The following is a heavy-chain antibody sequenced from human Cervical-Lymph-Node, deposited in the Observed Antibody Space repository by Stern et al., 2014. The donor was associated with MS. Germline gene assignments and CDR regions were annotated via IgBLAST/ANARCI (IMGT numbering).Heavy chain of an antibody. D-gene: IGHD5-24*01. CDR1: GFTFSSYG. V-gene: IGHV3-33*01. CDR3: ARGHIPYAYNYLFDY. J-gene: IGHJ4*02. CDR2: AWYDGSTA. Sequence: QLVESGGGVVQPGTSLRLSCAASGFTFSSYGMPWVRQAPGKGLEWGALAWYDGSTAYYTNSVKGRFTISRDNSKNTLSLQMNSLTAEDTAVYYCARGHIPYAYNYLFDYWGQGTLVTVSS.